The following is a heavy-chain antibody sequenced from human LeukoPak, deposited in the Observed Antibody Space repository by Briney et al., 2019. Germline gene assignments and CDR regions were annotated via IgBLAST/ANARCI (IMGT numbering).Heavy chain of an antibody. CDR2: IYTRGST. Sequence: SETLSLTCTVSGGSISNYYWSWIRQPAGKGLEWIGRIYTRGSTNYNPSLKSRVTKSVDTSKNQFSLKLSSVTAADTAVYYCARGRYCSADICSGGDAFDIWGQGTMVSVSS. D-gene: IGHD2-15*01. CDR3: ARGRYCSADICSGGDAFDI. V-gene: IGHV4-4*07. J-gene: IGHJ3*02. CDR1: GGSISNYY.